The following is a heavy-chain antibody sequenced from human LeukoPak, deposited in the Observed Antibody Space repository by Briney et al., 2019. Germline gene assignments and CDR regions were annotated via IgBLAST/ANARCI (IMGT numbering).Heavy chain of an antibody. CDR2: IYYSGST. J-gene: IGHJ5*02. Sequence: PSQTLSLTCTVSGGSISSGGYYWSWIRQHPGEGLEWIGNIYYSGSTYYNPSLKSRLTISVDTSKNQFFLKLSSVTAADTAVYYCARALGSSGYGWFDPWGQGTLVTVSS. CDR3: ARALGSSGYGWFDP. D-gene: IGHD3-22*01. CDR1: GGSISSGGYY. V-gene: IGHV4-31*03.